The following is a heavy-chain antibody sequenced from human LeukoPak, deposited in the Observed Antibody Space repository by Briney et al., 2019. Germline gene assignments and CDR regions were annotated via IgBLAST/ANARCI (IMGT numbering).Heavy chain of an antibody. CDR3: AREGSYYDSSGYQSYYFDY. D-gene: IGHD3-22*01. J-gene: IGHJ4*02. CDR1: GFTFSDYY. Sequence: GGSLRLSCAASGFTFSDYYMSWIRQAPGKGLEWVSYISSSGSTIYYADSVKGRFTVSRDNAKNSLYLQMNSLRAEDTAVYYCAREGSYYDSSGYQSYYFDYWGQRTLVTVSS. V-gene: IGHV3-11*01. CDR2: ISSSGSTI.